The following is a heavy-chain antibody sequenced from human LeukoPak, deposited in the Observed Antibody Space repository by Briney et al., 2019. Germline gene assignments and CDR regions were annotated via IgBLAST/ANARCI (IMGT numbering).Heavy chain of an antibody. V-gene: IGHV3-7*03. Sequence: GGSLRLSCAASGFTFSNNWMSWVRQAPGKGLEWVANIKEDGSEKHYVDSVKGRFTISRDNAKNSLYLQMNSLRVEDTAVYYCARTIRGYWGQGTLVTVSS. CDR1: GFTFSNNW. CDR3: ARTIRGY. D-gene: IGHD3-10*01. CDR2: IKEDGSEK. J-gene: IGHJ4*02.